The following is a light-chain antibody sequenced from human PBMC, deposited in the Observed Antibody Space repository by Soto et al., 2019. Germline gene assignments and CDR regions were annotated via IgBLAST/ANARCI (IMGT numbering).Light chain of an antibody. CDR3: QQYYSYPTWT. CDR1: QGISSY. V-gene: IGKV1-8*01. J-gene: IGKJ1*01. Sequence: AIRMTQSPSSFSASTGDRVTITCRASQGISSYLAWYQQKPGNAPKLLIYAASTLQSGVTSRFSGSGSGTDFTLTISCLQSEDFATYYCQQYYSYPTWTFGQGTKVEIK. CDR2: AAS.